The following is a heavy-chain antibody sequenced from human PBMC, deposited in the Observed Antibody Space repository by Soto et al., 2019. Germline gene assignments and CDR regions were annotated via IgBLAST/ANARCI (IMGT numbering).Heavy chain of an antibody. Sequence: GASVKVSCTASGYTFTSYYMHWVRQAPGQGLEWMGIINPSGGSTSYAQKFQGRVTMTGDTSTSTVYMELSSLRSEDTAVYYCARVRIAVAGPYYYYYGMDVWGQGTTVTVSS. CDR2: INPSGGST. D-gene: IGHD6-19*01. J-gene: IGHJ6*02. V-gene: IGHV1-46*01. CDR3: ARVRIAVAGPYYYYYGMDV. CDR1: GYTFTSYY.